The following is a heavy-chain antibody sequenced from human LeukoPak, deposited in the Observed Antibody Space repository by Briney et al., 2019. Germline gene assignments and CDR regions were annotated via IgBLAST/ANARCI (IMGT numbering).Heavy chain of an antibody. Sequence: GGSLRLSCAASGFTFSSYAMSWVRQAPGKGLEWVSAISGSGGSTYYADSVKGRFTISRDNSKNTLYLQMNSLRAEDTAVYYCARGLLWFGELSSFGFDYWGQGTLVTVSS. J-gene: IGHJ4*02. CDR3: ARGLLWFGELSSFGFDY. D-gene: IGHD3-10*01. CDR2: ISGSGGST. V-gene: IGHV3-23*01. CDR1: GFTFSSYA.